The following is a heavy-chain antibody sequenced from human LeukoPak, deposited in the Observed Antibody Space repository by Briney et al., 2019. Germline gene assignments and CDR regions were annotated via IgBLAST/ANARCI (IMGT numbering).Heavy chain of an antibody. CDR3: ARVNAPDNDY. CDR2: INHSGSA. V-gene: IGHV4-34*01. CDR1: GGSFSGYY. D-gene: IGHD1-14*01. J-gene: IGHJ4*02. Sequence: PSETLSLTCAVSGGSFSGYYWTWIRQPPGKGLEWIGEINHSGSANYSPSLSSRVTISLDMSENQFSLKLTSVTAADTAVYYCARVNAPDNDYWGQGTLVTVSS.